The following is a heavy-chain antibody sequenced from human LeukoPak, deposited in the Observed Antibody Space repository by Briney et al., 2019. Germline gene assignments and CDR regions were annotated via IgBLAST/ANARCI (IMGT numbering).Heavy chain of an antibody. D-gene: IGHD3-3*01. CDR1: GFTFSSYS. V-gene: IGHV3-48*01. Sequence: GGSLRLSCAASGFTFSSYSMNWVRQAPGKGLEWVSYISSSSSTIYYADSVKGRFTISRDNAKNSLYLQMNSLRAEDTAVYYCARDRSSYYDFWSGGLGTLVTVSS. CDR3: ARDRSSYYDFWS. J-gene: IGHJ4*02. CDR2: ISSSSSTI.